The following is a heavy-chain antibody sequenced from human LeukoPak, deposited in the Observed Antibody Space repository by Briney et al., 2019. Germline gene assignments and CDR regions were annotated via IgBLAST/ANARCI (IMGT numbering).Heavy chain of an antibody. V-gene: IGHV4-59*08. CDR3: ASTGRARPFDY. J-gene: IGHJ4*02. Sequence: PSETLSLTCTVSGGSISSYYWSWIRQPPGKGLEWIGYIYYSGSTNYNPSLKSRVTISVDTSKNQFSLKLSSVTAADTAVYYCASTGRARPFDYWGRGTLVTVSS. CDR1: GGSISSYY. CDR2: IYYSGST. D-gene: IGHD1-14*01.